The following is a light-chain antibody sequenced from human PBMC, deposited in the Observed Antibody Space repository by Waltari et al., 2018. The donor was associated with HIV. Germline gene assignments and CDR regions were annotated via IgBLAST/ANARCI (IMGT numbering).Light chain of an antibody. Sequence: QSVVTQPPSVSGAPGQRVTISCTGSSPHHRAGYDVHWSQQLPGTAPKLLIYGNSNRPSGVPDRFSGSKSGTSASLAITGLQAEDEADYYCQSYDSSLSGSDVVFGGGTELTVL. V-gene: IGLV1-40*01. CDR3: QSYDSSLSGSDVV. CDR2: GNS. CDR1: SPHHRAGYD. J-gene: IGLJ2*01.